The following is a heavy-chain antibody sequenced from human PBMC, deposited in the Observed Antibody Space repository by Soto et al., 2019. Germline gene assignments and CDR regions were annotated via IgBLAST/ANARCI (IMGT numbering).Heavy chain of an antibody. D-gene: IGHD6-13*01. V-gene: IGHV4-30-2*01. CDR3: ARVIATGDYFDY. J-gene: IGHJ4*02. Sequence: SETLSLTCAVSGGSITSGGYSWNWIRQPPGKGLEWIGYMYYSGSTYYNPSLKSRVTMLVNRSKNHFSLNLSSVTAADTAVYYCARVIATGDYFDYWGQGTLVTVSS. CDR2: MYYSGST. CDR1: GGSITSGGYS.